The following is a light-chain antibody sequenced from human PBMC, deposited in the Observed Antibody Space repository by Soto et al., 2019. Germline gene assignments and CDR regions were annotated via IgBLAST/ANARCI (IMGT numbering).Light chain of an antibody. V-gene: IGKV1-16*02. CDR1: QDISNY. CDR3: QQYSAYPFT. Sequence: DIQMTQSPSSLSASVGDRVTITCRASQDISNYVAWFQQKPGRPPKSLIYAASSLQSGVPSKFSGSGSGTDFTLTSSSLQPEDFATYFCQQYSAYPFTFGPGTKVDIK. CDR2: AAS. J-gene: IGKJ3*01.